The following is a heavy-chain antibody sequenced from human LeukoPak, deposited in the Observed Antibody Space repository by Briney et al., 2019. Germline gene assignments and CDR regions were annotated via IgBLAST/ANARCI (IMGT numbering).Heavy chain of an antibody. J-gene: IGHJ4*02. D-gene: IGHD3-10*01. CDR2: ISYDGSNK. V-gene: IGHV3-30-3*01. Sequence: GRSLRLSCAASGFTFSSYAMHWVRQAPGKGLEWVAVISYDGSNKYYADSVKGRFTISRDNSKNTLYLQMNSLRAEDTAVYYCARGRGVRGVIGYYFDYWGQGTLVTVSS. CDR1: GFTFSSYA. CDR3: ARGRGVRGVIGYYFDY.